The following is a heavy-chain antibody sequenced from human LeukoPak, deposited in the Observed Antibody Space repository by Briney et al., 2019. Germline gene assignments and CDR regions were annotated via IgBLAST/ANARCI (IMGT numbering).Heavy chain of an antibody. CDR2: IYYCGST. V-gene: IGHV4-59*01. CDR1: GGSISIYY. D-gene: IGHD3-3*01. J-gene: IGHJ5*02. Sequence: SETLSLTCTVAGGSISIYYWGWIRHPPEEGMGWIGYIYYCGSTNYNPSLRSLFPISGDTSKNPFSLKLSSVTAEDTAVYYCASAVEGGYDFWSGYYTGAWFDPWGQGTLVTVSS. CDR3: ASAVEGGYDFWSGYYTGAWFDP.